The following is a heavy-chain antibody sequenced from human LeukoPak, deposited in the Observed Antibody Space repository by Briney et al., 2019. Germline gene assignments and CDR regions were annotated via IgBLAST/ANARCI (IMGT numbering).Heavy chain of an antibody. CDR1: GGPISSYY. CDR2: IHYSGST. V-gene: IGHV4-59*01. J-gene: IGHJ4*02. CDR3: ARVHYYGSGSPEIDY. D-gene: IGHD3-10*01. Sequence: SETLSLTCTVSGGPISSYYWSWIRQPPGKGLEWLGYIHYSGSTNYNPSLKSRVTISVDTSKNQFSLKLSSVTAADTAVYYCARVHYYGSGSPEIDYWGQGTLVTVSS.